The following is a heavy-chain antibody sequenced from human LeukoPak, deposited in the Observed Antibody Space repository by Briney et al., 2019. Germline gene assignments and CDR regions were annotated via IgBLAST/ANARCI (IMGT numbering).Heavy chain of an antibody. CDR1: GYNFNDHY. J-gene: IGHJ6*03. CDR3: ARVSGRDYYYYYMDV. V-gene: IGHV1-2*02. Sequence: ASVKVSCKASGYNFNDHYIHWVRQAPGQGLEWMGWIKPNSGATNYAQKFRGRVTMTRDTSISTAYMEVSSLTSEDTGVYYCARVSGRDYYYYYMDVWGKGTTVTVSS. CDR2: IKPNSGAT.